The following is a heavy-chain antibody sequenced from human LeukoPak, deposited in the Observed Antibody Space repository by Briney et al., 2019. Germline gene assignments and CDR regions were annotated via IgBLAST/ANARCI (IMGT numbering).Heavy chain of an antibody. CDR3: ARVIEYSSSYDYYYYMDV. CDR2: IYAGGRS. Sequence: SQTLSLTCTVSNVSISSGSHYWNWIRQPAGKGLEWIGRIYAGGRSNYNPSLRSRVTISVDTSKNQFSLKLSSVTAADTAVYYCARVIEYSSSYDYYYYMDVWGKGTTVTVSS. CDR1: NVSISSGSHY. D-gene: IGHD6-6*01. V-gene: IGHV4-61*02. J-gene: IGHJ6*03.